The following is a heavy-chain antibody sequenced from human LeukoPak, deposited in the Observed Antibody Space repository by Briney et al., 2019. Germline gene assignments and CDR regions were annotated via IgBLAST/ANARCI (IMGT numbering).Heavy chain of an antibody. CDR3: ARVFPRGYSGYGDAFDI. CDR2: INPNSGGT. CDR1: GYTFTGYY. D-gene: IGHD5-12*01. J-gene: IGHJ3*02. Sequence: WASVKVSCKASGYTFTGYYMHWVRQAPGQGLEWMGWINPNSGGTNYAQKFQGWVTMTRDTSISTAYMELSRLRSDDTAVYYCARVFPRGYSGYGDAFDIWGQGTMVTVSS. V-gene: IGHV1-2*04.